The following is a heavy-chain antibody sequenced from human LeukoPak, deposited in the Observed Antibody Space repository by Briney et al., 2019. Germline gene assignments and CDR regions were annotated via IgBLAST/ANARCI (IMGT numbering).Heavy chain of an antibody. V-gene: IGHV4-4*09. D-gene: IGHD1-26*01. CDR1: GGSISSYY. CDR2: IYTSGST. J-gene: IGHJ4*02. CDR3: ARGGSYPYYFDY. Sequence: PSETLSLTCTVSGGSISSYYWSWLRQPPGKGLEWIGYIYTSGSTNYNPSLKSRVTISVDTSKNQFSLKLSSVTAADTAVYYCARGGSYPYYFDYWGQGTLVTVSS.